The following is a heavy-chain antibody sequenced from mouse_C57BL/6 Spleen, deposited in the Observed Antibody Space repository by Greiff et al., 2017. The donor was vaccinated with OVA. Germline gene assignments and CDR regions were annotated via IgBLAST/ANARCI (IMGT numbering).Heavy chain of an antibody. Sequence: QVQLQQSGAELVRPGTSVKVSCKASGYAFTNYLIEWVKQRPGQGLEWIGVINPGSGGTNYNEKFKGKATLAADKSTSTAHMRLSSLTSEDSAVYFRERSDLSYYFDYWGPSTTLTVSS. J-gene: IGHJ2*01. CDR3: ERSDLSYYFDY. CDR2: INPGSGGT. CDR1: GYAFTNYL. V-gene: IGHV1-54*01.